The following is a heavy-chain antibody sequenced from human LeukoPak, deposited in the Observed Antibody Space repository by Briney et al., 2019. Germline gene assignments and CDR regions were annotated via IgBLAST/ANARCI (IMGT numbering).Heavy chain of an antibody. CDR1: GFTFSSYG. V-gene: IGHV3-23*01. Sequence: GGSLRLSCAASGFTFSSYGMSWVRQAPGKGLEWVSAISGSGDSTYYADSVKGRFTISRDNTKKSLYLQMNSLRAGDTAVYYCARTWGRDGYNYGYWGQGTLVTVSS. D-gene: IGHD5-24*01. CDR3: ARTWGRDGYNYGY. J-gene: IGHJ4*02. CDR2: ISGSGDST.